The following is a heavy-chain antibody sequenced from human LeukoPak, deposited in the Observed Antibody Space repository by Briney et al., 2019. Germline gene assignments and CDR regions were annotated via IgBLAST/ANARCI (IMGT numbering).Heavy chain of an antibody. J-gene: IGHJ4*02. D-gene: IGHD1-26*01. Sequence: ASVKVSCTASGYTFTGYYMHWVRQAPGQGLEWMGWINPNSGGTNYAQKFQGRVTMTRDTSISTAYMELSRLRSDDTAVYYCARDHWHGGATKDYWGQGTLVTVSS. CDR1: GYTFTGYY. CDR2: INPNSGGT. CDR3: ARDHWHGGATKDY. V-gene: IGHV1-2*02.